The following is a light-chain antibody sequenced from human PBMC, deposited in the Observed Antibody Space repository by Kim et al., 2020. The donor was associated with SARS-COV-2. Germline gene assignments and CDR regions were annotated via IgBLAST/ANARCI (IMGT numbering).Light chain of an antibody. V-gene: IGLV3-21*04. CDR2: YDS. CDR3: QVWDSSSDVV. J-gene: IGLJ2*01. Sequence: VAPGKTARITCGGNNIVGKSVHWYQQKPGQAPVLVIYYDSDRPSGIPERFSGSNSGNTATLTISRVEAGDEADYYCQVWDSSSDVVFGGGTQLTVL. CDR1: NIVGKS.